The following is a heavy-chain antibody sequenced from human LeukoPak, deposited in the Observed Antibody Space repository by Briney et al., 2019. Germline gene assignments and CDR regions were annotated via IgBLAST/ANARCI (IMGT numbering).Heavy chain of an antibody. J-gene: IGHJ6*02. D-gene: IGHD4-17*01. V-gene: IGHV3-23*01. CDR1: GFTFSSYA. Sequence: PGGSLRLSCAASGFTFSSYAMSWVRQAPGKGLEWVSAISGSGGSTYYADSVKGRFTISRDNSKNTLYLQMNSLRAEDTAVYYCAKRVPYGDYVSYGMDVWGQGTTVTVSS. CDR2: ISGSGGST. CDR3: AKRVPYGDYVSYGMDV.